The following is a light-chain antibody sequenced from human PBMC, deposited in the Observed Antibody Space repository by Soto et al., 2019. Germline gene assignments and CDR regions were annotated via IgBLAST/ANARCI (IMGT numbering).Light chain of an antibody. Sequence: DIQMTQSPSTLSASVGDRVTITCRASQSISNWLAWYQQKPGKAPKLLIYDASSLESGVPSRFSGSGSETEFTLTISSLQPDDFATYYCQHYNSYSPWTFGQGTKVEIK. CDR1: QSISNW. CDR3: QHYNSYSPWT. V-gene: IGKV1-5*01. CDR2: DAS. J-gene: IGKJ1*01.